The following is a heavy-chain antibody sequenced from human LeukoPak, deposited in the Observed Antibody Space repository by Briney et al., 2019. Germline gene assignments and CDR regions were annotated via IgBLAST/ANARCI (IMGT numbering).Heavy chain of an antibody. CDR1: GFTFSSYG. CDR2: IKQDGSEK. J-gene: IGHJ4*02. Sequence: PGGSLRLSCAASGFTFSSYGMHWVRQAPCKGLEWVANIKQDGSEKYYVDSVKGRFTISRDNAKNSLYLQMNSLRAEDTAVYYCARRAVAGAFDYWGQGTLVTVSS. D-gene: IGHD6-19*01. V-gene: IGHV3-7*01. CDR3: ARRAVAGAFDY.